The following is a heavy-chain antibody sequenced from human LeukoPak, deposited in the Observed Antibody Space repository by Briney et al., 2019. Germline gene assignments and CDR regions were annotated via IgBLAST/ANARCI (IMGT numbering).Heavy chain of an antibody. V-gene: IGHV4-34*01. Sequence: SEPLSLTCAVYGGSFSGYYWSWIPKPPGKGLEWIGEINHSGSTNYNPSLKSRVTISVDTSKNQFSLKLSSVTAADTAVYYCARGPHTGVNYYDSSGYYYWGQGTLVTVSS. CDR3: ARGPHTGVNYYDSSGYYY. D-gene: IGHD3-22*01. CDR2: INHSGST. CDR1: GGSFSGYY. J-gene: IGHJ4*02.